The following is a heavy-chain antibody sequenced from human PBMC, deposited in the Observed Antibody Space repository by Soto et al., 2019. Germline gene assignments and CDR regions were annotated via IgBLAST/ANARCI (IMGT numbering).Heavy chain of an antibody. V-gene: IGHV4-34*01. Sequence: PSETLSLTCAVYCGSFSGYYWSWIRQPPGEGLEWIGEINHSGSTNYNPSLKSRVTISVDTSKNQFSLKLSSVTAADTAVYYCARYGYDYIWGSYRSKTAYYFDYWGQGTLVTVSS. CDR3: ARYGYDYIWGSYRSKTAYYFDY. D-gene: IGHD3-16*02. J-gene: IGHJ4*02. CDR1: CGSFSGYY. CDR2: INHSGST.